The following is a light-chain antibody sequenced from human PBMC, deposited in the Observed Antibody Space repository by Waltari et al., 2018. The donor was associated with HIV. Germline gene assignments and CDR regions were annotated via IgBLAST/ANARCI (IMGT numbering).Light chain of an antibody. CDR2: AAS. CDR3: QQSSSTLWT. CDR1: QSISSY. J-gene: IGKJ1*01. Sequence: DIQMTQSPSSLSASVGDRVTITCRASQSISSYLNWYQVKPGKAPKLLIYAASSLQGGVPSRFSGSGSGTDFTLTISSLQPEDFATFYCQQSSSTLWTFGQGTNVEI. V-gene: IGKV1-39*01.